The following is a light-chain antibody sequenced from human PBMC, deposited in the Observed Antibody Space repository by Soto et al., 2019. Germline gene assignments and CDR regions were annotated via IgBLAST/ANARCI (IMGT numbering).Light chain of an antibody. CDR1: QSVRSW. Sequence: DIHMTQSAATLSASVGDRVTITCPASQSVRSWLAWYQQKPGTAPKLLIFDASRLESGVPSRFSGSASGTEFTLTISSLQPDDFATYYCQQYDNYPLTFGGGTKVDIK. CDR2: DAS. V-gene: IGKV1-5*01. CDR3: QQYDNYPLT. J-gene: IGKJ4*01.